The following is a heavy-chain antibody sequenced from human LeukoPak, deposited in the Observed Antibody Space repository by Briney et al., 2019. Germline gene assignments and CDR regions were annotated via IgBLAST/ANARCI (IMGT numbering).Heavy chain of an antibody. CDR1: GYTFTSYG. CDR2: ISAYDGNT. V-gene: IGHV1-18*01. J-gene: IGHJ4*02. Sequence: ASVKDTCKASGYTFTSYGISWVRQAPGQGLEWMGWISAYDGNTHYAQNLQGRVTMTTDTYTSTAYMELRSLRSDDTAVYYCAKVYCSGDSCTIHFDSWGQATLVTVSS. D-gene: IGHD2-15*01. CDR3: AKVYCSGDSCTIHFDS.